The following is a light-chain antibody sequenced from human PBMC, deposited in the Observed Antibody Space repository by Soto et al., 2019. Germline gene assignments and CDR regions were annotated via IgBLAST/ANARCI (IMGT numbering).Light chain of an antibody. Sequence: DFQMTQSPSSLSASVGDRVTITCRANQAISNYLAWYQQRPGRVPQVLIYAASTLQSGVPSRFSGRGSGSEFTLTITGLQPEDVGTYYCQRYNGAPYTFGQGTKVEIK. J-gene: IGKJ2*01. CDR2: AAS. CDR1: QAISNY. V-gene: IGKV1-27*01. CDR3: QRYNGAPYT.